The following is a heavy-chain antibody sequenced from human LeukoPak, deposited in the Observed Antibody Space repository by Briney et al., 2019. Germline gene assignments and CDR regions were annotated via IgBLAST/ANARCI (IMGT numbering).Heavy chain of an antibody. CDR2: ISHDGSNY. D-gene: IGHD3-10*01. J-gene: IGHJ6*02. CDR3: TKAAAGSGDYGMDV. CDR1: GFSFINYG. V-gene: IGHV3-30*18. Sequence: GASLRLSCAASGFSFINYGMHWVRQAPGKGLEWVASISHDGSNYYYADSVKGRFTISRDNSRNTLYLQMNSLKVEDTAVFYCTKAAAGSGDYGMDVWGQGTTVTV.